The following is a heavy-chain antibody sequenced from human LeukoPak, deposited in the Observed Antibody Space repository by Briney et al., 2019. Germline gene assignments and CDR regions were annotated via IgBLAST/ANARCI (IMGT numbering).Heavy chain of an antibody. CDR2: INPISGDT. V-gene: IGHV1-2*04. Sequence: ASVKVSCKASGYNLTDYYIHWVRQAPGQGLEWLGRINPISGDTKYAQKFQAWVTMTRDTSISTAYLEVTRLKSDDTAVYYCARDYGSGSYYNGHYYFYYGMDVWGQGTTVIV. CDR1: GYNLTDYY. CDR3: ARDYGSGSYYNGHYYFYYGMDV. J-gene: IGHJ6*02. D-gene: IGHD3-10*01.